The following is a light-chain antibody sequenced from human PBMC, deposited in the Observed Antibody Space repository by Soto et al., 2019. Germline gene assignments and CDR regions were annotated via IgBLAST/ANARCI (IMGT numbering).Light chain of an antibody. Sequence: QSVLTQPASVSGSPGQSITISCTGTSSDVGGYNYVSWYQQHPGEVPKLMIYDVSDRPSGVSNRFSASKSGNTASLTISGLQPEDEADYFCCSYTSSSTPWVFGTGAKVTV. CDR1: SSDVGGYNY. CDR3: CSYTSSSTPWV. CDR2: DVS. V-gene: IGLV2-14*03. J-gene: IGLJ1*01.